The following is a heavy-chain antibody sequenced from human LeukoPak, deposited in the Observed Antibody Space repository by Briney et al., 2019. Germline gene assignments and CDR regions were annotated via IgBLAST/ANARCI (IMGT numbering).Heavy chain of an antibody. CDR2: IKQDGSEK. CDR3: ARDRQIAY. V-gene: IGHV3-7*01. J-gene: IGHJ4*02. CDR1: GFTFSNYW. Sequence: HLGGSLRLSCAASGFTFSNYWLTWVRQAPGQGLEWVANIKQDGSEKHYVDSVKGRFTISRDNAKNSLYLQMNSLRAEDTAVYYCARDRQIAYWGQGTLVTVSS.